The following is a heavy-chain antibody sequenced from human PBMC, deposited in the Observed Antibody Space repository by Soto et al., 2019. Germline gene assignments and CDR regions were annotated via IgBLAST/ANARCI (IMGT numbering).Heavy chain of an antibody. J-gene: IGHJ4*02. CDR2: IYYSGST. V-gene: IGHV4-30-4*01. CDR3: ARGPPFDYYDSSYFDY. CDR1: GGSISGGDYY. D-gene: IGHD3-22*01. Sequence: PSETLSLTCTVSGGSISGGDYYWSWIRQPPGKGLEWIGYIYYSGSTYYNPSLKSRVTISVDTSKNQFSLKLSSVTAADTAVYYCARGPPFDYYDSSYFDYWGQGTLVTVSS.